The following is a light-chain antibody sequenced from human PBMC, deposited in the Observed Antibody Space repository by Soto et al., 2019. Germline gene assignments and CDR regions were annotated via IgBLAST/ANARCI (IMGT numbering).Light chain of an antibody. CDR3: SSYTRSSTSYV. CDR1: SSDVGNYNY. V-gene: IGLV2-14*01. Sequence: QSVLTQPASVSGSPGQSITISCAGTSSDVGNYNYVSWFQQHPGKAPQLIIFEVSYRPSGISNRFSGSKSGNTASLTISGLQAEDEADYYCSSYTRSSTSYVFGTGTKVTVL. CDR2: EVS. J-gene: IGLJ1*01.